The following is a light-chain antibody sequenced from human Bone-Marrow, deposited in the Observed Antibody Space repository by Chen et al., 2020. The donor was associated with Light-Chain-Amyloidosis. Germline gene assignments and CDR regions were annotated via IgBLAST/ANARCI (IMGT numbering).Light chain of an antibody. V-gene: IGLV3-25*03. Sequence: SYALTQPPSVSVSPGQTARITCSGDDLPTKYAYWYQQKPGQAPGLVIHRDTERPSGSSERFSGSSSGTTATLTISGVQAEDEADYHCQSADSSGTYEVIFGGGNKLTVL. CDR2: RDT. CDR1: DLPTKY. J-gene: IGLJ2*01. CDR3: QSADSSGTYEVI.